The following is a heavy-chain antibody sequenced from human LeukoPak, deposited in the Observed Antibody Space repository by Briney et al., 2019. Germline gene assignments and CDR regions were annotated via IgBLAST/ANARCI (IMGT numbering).Heavy chain of an antibody. D-gene: IGHD6-13*01. J-gene: IGHJ3*02. CDR2: SGNKPNSYTT. CDR1: GFTFGSYD. CDR3: TRGYSGGNWYAFDI. V-gene: IGHV3-72*01. Sequence: GGSLRLSCAASGFTFGSYDLSWVRQAPGKGLEWVGRSGNKPNSYTTEYAASVRGRFTISRDESKNSLDLQMNSLKTEDTAVYYCTRGYSGGNWYAFDIWGQGTMVAVSS.